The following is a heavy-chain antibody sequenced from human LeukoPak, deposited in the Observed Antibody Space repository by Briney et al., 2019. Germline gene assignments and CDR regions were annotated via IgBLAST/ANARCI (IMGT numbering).Heavy chain of an antibody. D-gene: IGHD5/OR15-5a*01. Sequence: GVPLRLSCAASGFTFSHDWMHWARQAPAKGPAYVSRISDDGSIKTYADSGEGGFAISGDDAKSTVFLQMNSLRVEDTDVYFCVRRYYEYNVYDRHFDFWGQGILVTVSS. CDR2: ISDDGSIK. V-gene: IGHV3-74*03. CDR3: VRRYYEYNVYDRHFDF. CDR1: GFTFSHDW. J-gene: IGHJ4*02.